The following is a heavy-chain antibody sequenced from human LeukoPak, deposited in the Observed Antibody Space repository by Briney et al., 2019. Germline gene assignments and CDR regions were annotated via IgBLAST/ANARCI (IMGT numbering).Heavy chain of an antibody. CDR2: ISSSSSYI. CDR1: GFTFSSYS. J-gene: IGHJ3*02. Sequence: GGSLRLSCAASGFTFSSYSMNWVRQAPGKGLEWVSSISSSSSYIYYADSVKGRFTISRDNAKNSLYLQMNSLRAEDTAVYYCARASMNVGATMAFDIWGQGTMVIVSS. V-gene: IGHV3-21*01. D-gene: IGHD1-26*01. CDR3: ARASMNVGATMAFDI.